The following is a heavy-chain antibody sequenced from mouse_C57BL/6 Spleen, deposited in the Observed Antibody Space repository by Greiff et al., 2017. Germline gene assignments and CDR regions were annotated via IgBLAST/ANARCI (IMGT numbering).Heavy chain of an antibody. CDR3: ARDDGNCFAY. V-gene: IGHV5-4*01. CDR2: ISDGGSYT. J-gene: IGHJ3*01. Sequence: EVKVVESGGGLVKPGGSLKLSCAASGFTFSSYAMSWVRQTPEKRLEWVATISDGGSYTYYPDNVKGRFTISRDNAKNNLYLQMSHLKSEDTAMYYCARDDGNCFAYWGQGTLVTVSA. D-gene: IGHD2-1*01. CDR1: GFTFSSYA.